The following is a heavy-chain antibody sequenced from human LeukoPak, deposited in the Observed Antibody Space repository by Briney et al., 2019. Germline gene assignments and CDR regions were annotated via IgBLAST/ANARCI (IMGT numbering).Heavy chain of an antibody. CDR2: ISGHNGNT. V-gene: IGHV1-18*01. Sequence: ASVKVSCKASGYTVNSHDFTWVRQAPGQGLEWVGWISGHNGNTNYAQKLQGRVTMTTDTFTSTAYMELRSLRSDDTAVYYCVRGGSHSGYDYWGQGTLVTVSS. CDR1: GYTVNSHD. CDR3: VRGGSHSGYDY. D-gene: IGHD1-26*01. J-gene: IGHJ4*02.